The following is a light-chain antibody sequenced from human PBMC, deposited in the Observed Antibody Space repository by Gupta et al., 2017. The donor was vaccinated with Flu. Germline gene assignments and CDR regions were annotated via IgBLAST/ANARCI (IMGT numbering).Light chain of an antibody. Sequence: SSVLTQPPSVPVAPGQTARITCGGDDIGRKRVHWYQQRPGQAPMVVVYDDAKRPSGIPERFSGSNSGNTATLTISRVEAGDEADYYCQVWDSSSDHFVFGAGTKVTVL. J-gene: IGLJ1*01. CDR1: DIGRKR. CDR3: QVWDSSSDHFV. CDR2: DDA. V-gene: IGLV3-21*02.